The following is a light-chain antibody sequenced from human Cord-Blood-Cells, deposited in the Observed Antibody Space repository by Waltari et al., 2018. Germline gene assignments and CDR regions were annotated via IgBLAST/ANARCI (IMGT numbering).Light chain of an antibody. CDR2: EVR. CDR1: SSDVGSYNL. J-gene: IGLJ2*01. V-gene: IGLV2-23*02. Sequence: QSALTQPASVSGSPGQSITISCTGTSSDVGSYNLVSWYQQHPGKAPKLMIYEVRKRPSGVSKRFAGSNAGNTASLTSSGLQAEDEADYYCCSYAGSSTLVFGGGTKLTVL. CDR3: CSYAGSSTLV.